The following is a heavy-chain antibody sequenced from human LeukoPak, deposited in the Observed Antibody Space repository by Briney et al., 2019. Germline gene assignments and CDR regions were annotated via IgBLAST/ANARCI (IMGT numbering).Heavy chain of an antibody. D-gene: IGHD2-2*01. V-gene: IGHV4-59*01. Sequence: PSETLSLTCTVSGGSISSYYWSWIRQPPGKGLEWIGYIYYSGSTNYNPSLKSRVTISVDTSKNQFSLKLSSVTAADTAVYYCAREYLGYCSSTSCARVDAFDIWGQGTMVTVSS. J-gene: IGHJ3*02. CDR1: GGSISSYY. CDR2: IYYSGST. CDR3: AREYLGYCSSTSCARVDAFDI.